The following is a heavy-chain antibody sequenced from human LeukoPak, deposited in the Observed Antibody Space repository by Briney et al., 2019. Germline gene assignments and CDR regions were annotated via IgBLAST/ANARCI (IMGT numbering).Heavy chain of an antibody. V-gene: IGHV4-59*01. CDR2: IYYSGST. J-gene: IGHJ5*02. CDR1: GVSISSYY. CDR3: ARDPRWGRYFDWLPPGWFDP. D-gene: IGHD3-9*01. Sequence: SETLSLTCTVSGVSISSYYWSWIRQPPGKGLEWIGYIYYSGSTNYNPSLKSRVTISVDTSKNQFSLKLSSVTAADTAVYYCARDPRWGRYFDWLPPGWFDPWGQGTLVTVSS.